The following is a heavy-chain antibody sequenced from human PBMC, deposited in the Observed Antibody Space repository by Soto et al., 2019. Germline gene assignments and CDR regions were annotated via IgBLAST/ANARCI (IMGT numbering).Heavy chain of an antibody. V-gene: IGHV3-30*18. J-gene: IGHJ4*02. CDR1: GFTFSSFG. Sequence: QVLLVESGGGVVQPGRSLRISCAVSGFTFSSFGMHWVRQAPGKGLEWVAVISDDGSSKHYADSLKGRFTISRDNSNNTLYLLMDSLGPEDTAVYYCAKDRWGDFGDLNLPGYGGQGTLVTVSS. D-gene: IGHD4-17*01. CDR3: AKDRWGDFGDLNLPGY. CDR2: ISDDGSSK.